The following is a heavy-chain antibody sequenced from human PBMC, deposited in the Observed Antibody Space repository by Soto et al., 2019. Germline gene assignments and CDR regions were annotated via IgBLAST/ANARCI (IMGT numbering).Heavy chain of an antibody. V-gene: IGHV1-2*04. J-gene: IGHJ5*02. Sequence: ASVKVSCKASGYTFTGYYMHWVRQAPGQGLEWMGWINPNSGGTNYAQKFQGWVTMTRDTSISTAYMELSRLRSDDTAVYYCARGSPIVTDPQGVSAWLDPWGQGTLVTVS. CDR1: GYTFTGYY. CDR3: ARGSPIVTDPQGVSAWLDP. D-gene: IGHD2-15*01. CDR2: INPNSGGT.